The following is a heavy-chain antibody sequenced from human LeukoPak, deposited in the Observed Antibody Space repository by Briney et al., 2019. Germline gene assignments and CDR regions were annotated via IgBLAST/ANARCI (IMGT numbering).Heavy chain of an antibody. J-gene: IGHJ4*02. CDR1: GFSHRTSGGG. V-gene: IGHV2-5*02. Sequence: SGPTLGNPTQTLTLTCTFSGFSHRTSGGGVGWIRPPPRQTPEWLALIYWDDYERYSPSLKNRLAITKDSSKNQVVLIIDNMDPVDTATYYCARRGRSGHYYFDYWGQGTLVTVSS. CDR3: ARRGRSGHYYFDY. D-gene: IGHD6-19*01. CDR2: IYWDDYE.